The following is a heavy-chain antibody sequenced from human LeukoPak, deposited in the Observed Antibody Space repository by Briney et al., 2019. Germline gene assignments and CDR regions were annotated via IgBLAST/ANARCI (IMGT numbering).Heavy chain of an antibody. J-gene: IGHJ4*02. V-gene: IGHV3-23*01. D-gene: IGHD3-10*01. Sequence: GGSLRLSCAASGFTFSSCAMSWVRQAPGKGLEWVSAISGSGGSTYYADSAKGRFTISRDNSKNTLYLQMNSLRAEDTAVYYCAKDPMVRGVINWGQGTLVTVSS. CDR3: AKDPMVRGVIN. CDR2: ISGSGGST. CDR1: GFTFSSCA.